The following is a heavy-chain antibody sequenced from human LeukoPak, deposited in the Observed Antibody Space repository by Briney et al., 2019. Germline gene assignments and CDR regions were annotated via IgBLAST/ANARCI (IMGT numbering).Heavy chain of an antibody. CDR1: GGSIRSYY. J-gene: IGHJ1*01. Sequence: PSETLSLTCTVSGGSIRSYYWSWIRQPPGKGLEWIGYMYYSGSTNYNPSLKSRITISVDRSKNQFSLKLSSVTAADTAVYYCARGGIGARPFRQRDFQHWGQGTLVTVSS. V-gene: IGHV4-59*12. CDR2: MYYSGST. CDR3: ARGGIGARPFRQRDFQH. D-gene: IGHD6-6*01.